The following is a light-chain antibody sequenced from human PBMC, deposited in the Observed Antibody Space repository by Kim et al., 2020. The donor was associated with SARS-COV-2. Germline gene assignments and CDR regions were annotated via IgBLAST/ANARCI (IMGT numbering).Light chain of an antibody. CDR1: QTITRW. J-gene: IGKJ4*01. CDR3: QQYNLYPLT. CDR2: GAS. V-gene: IGKV1-5*01. Sequence: DIQMTQSPSTLSASVGDRVTITCRASQTITRWLAWYRQKLGKAPELLIYGASTLHSGVPSRFSGSGSGTEFTLTINGLQPDDFATYYCQQYNLYPLTFGGGTKVDIK.